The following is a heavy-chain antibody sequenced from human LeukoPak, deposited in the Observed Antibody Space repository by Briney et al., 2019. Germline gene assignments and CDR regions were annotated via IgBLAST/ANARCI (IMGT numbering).Heavy chain of an antibody. V-gene: IGHV1-2*02. CDR3: AVAPGDY. Sequence: ASVKVSCKASGYTFTSYYMHWVRQAPGQGLEWMGWINPNSDYTSYAQKFQGRVTLTRDTSISTVYMELSPLTSDDTAVYYCAVAPGDYWGQGTLVSVSA. CDR1: GYTFTSYY. CDR2: INPNSDYT. J-gene: IGHJ4*02. D-gene: IGHD2-21*01.